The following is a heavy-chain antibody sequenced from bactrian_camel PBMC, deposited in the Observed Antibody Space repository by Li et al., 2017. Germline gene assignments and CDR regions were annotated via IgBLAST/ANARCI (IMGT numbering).Heavy chain of an antibody. CDR2: FDSDGSI. CDR1: TATINTYC. CDR3: AAEWDLECYGVDIPDATDFPY. J-gene: IGHJ6*01. D-gene: IGHD3*01. Sequence: QVQLVESGGGSVQAGGSLTLSCVASTATINTYCMAWFRQSPGKEREGVASFDSDGSIMYANSVKDRFTISIDNAKNTLYLKMNSLKFEDTAMYYCAAEWDLECYGVDIPDATDFPYWGQGTQVTVS. V-gene: IGHV3S53*01.